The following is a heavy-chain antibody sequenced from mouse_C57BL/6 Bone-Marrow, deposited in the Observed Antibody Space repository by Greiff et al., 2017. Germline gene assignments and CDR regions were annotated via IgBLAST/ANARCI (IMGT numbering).Heavy chain of an antibody. CDR3: TRIAY. CDR1: GFTIKDAY. Sequence: VQLQQSGAELVRPGASVKLSCTASGFTIKDAYMHWVKQRPEQGLEWIGWIDTENGDTEYASKFQGKATITVDTSSNTAYLQLSSLTSEDPAVYYCTRIAYWGQGTLVTVSA. CDR2: IDTENGDT. J-gene: IGHJ3*01. V-gene: IGHV14-4*01.